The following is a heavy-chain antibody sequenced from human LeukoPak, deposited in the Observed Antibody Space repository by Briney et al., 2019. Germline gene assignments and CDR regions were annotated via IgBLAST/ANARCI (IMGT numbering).Heavy chain of an antibody. Sequence: SETLSLTCTVSGGSVSSGNYYWSWIRQPPGKGLEWIGYIYYSGSTNYNPSLKSRVTISVDTSKNQFSLKLSSVTAADTAVYYCAGSCELDYWGQGTLVTVSS. CDR2: IYYSGST. CDR1: GGSVSSGNYY. J-gene: IGHJ4*02. D-gene: IGHD2-21*01. CDR3: AGSCELDY. V-gene: IGHV4-61*01.